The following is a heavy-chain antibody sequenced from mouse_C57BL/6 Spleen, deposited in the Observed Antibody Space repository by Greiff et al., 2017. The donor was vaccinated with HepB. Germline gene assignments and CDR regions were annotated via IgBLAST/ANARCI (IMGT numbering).Heavy chain of an antibody. J-gene: IGHJ1*03. CDR1: GYTFTDYY. D-gene: IGHD1-1*01. Sequence: VQLQQSGPELVKPGASVKISCKASGYTFTDYYMNWVKQSHGKSLEWIGDINPNNGGTSYNQKFKGKATLTVDKSSSTAYMELRSLRSEDSAVYYCARRGYGSLGYFDVWGKGTTVTVSS. CDR2: INPNNGGT. CDR3: ARRGYGSLGYFDV. V-gene: IGHV1-26*01.